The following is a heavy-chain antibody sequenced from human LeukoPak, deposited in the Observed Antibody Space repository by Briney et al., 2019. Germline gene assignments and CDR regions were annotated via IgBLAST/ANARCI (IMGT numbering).Heavy chain of an antibody. CDR3: ARGTRRTRGSWFDP. J-gene: IGHJ5*02. D-gene: IGHD1-7*01. Sequence: GASVKVSCKSSGYTFTSYDINWVRQATGQGLEWMGWMNPNSGNTGYAQKFQGRVTMTRNTSISTAYMELSSLRSEDTAVYYCARGTRRTRGSWFDPWGQGTLVTVSS. V-gene: IGHV1-8*01. CDR2: MNPNSGNT. CDR1: GYTFTSYD.